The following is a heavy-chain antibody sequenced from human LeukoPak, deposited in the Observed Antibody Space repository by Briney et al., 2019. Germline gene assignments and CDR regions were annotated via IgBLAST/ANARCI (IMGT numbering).Heavy chain of an antibody. D-gene: IGHD4-23*01. CDR1: GGSISSYY. CDR3: ARQGRGYGGNSDY. Sequence: SETLSLTCTVSGGSISSYYWTWIRQPPGKGLEWIGYIYYSGSTNYNPSLMSRVTISVDTSKNQFSLKLSSVTAADTAVYYCARQGRGYGGNSDYWGQGTLVTASS. V-gene: IGHV4-59*08. J-gene: IGHJ4*02. CDR2: IYYSGST.